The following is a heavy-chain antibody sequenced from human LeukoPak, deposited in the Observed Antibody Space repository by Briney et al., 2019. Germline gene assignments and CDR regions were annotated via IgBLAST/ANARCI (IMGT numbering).Heavy chain of an antibody. CDR3: AGVDTALVFGAFDI. Sequence: GGSLRLSCAASGFTFSSYWMHWVRQAPGKGLVWVSRINSDGSSTSYADSVKGRFTISRDNAKKSLYLQMNSLRAEDTAVYYCAGVDTALVFGAFDIWGQGTMVTVSS. J-gene: IGHJ3*02. CDR2: INSDGSST. V-gene: IGHV3-74*01. CDR1: GFTFSSYW. D-gene: IGHD5-18*01.